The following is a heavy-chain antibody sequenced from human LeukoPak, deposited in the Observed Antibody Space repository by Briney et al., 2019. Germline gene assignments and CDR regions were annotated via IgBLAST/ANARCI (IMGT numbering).Heavy chain of an antibody. V-gene: IGHV4-59*01. CDR2: IYYSGST. CDR1: GDSISSYY. Sequence: PSETLSLTCTVSGDSISSYYCSWIRQSPGKGLEWIGYIYYSGSTNYNPSLKSRVTISVDTSKNQFSLKLSSVTAADTAVYYCARDRPTIYSGSYLPNAFDIWGQGTMVTVSS. D-gene: IGHD1-26*01. J-gene: IGHJ3*02. CDR3: ARDRPTIYSGSYLPNAFDI.